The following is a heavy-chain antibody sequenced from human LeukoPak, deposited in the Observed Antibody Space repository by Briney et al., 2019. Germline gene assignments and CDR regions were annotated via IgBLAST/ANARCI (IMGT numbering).Heavy chain of an antibody. CDR3: ATFAGVVPAGLLL. CDR1: GFTSSAFW. Sequence: GGALRVSCVASGFTSSAFWMSWGRRPPGKGLEWVANIKKDGREKEYVDSVKGRVSIFRDNAKKSVFLQMNSLRAKDTAVYSCATFAGVVPAGLLLWGQGTTVIVSS. D-gene: IGHD6-13*01. J-gene: IGHJ6*02. CDR2: IKKDGREK. V-gene: IGHV3-7*01.